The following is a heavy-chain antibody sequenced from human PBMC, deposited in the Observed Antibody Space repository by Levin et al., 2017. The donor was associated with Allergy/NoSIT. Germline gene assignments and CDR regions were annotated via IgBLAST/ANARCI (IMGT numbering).Heavy chain of an antibody. J-gene: IGHJ5*02. CDR3: GRDISFGGGSSGSYWWIDP. V-gene: IGHV1-46*01. D-gene: IGHD3-10*01. CDR2: INPNSGKT. Sequence: ASVKVSCKASGYTFSGHWMHWVRQVPGQGLEWIGIINPNSGKTHYAQKFQGRLTLTSDTSTSTMYMELISLRSEDTALYYCGRDISFGGGSSGSYWWIDPWGQGTLVTVSS. CDR1: GYTFSGHW.